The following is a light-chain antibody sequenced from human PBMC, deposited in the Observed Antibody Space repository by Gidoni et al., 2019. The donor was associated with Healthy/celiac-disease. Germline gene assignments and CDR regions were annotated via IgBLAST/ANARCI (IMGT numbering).Light chain of an antibody. CDR2: GAS. CDR3: QQYGSSPL. J-gene: IGKJ5*01. Sequence: EIVLPQPPGTLSLSPGERATLSCRASQSVSSIYLAWYQQKPGQAHRLLIYGASSSATGIPDRCSGSGCGKDFTLTSSRLEPEDFAVYYCQQYGSSPLFGQGTRLEIK. V-gene: IGKV3-20*01. CDR1: QSVSSIY.